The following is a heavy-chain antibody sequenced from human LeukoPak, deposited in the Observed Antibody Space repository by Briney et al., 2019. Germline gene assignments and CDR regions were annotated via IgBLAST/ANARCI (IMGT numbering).Heavy chain of an antibody. CDR1: GGSVSSGSYY. CDR2: IYYSGST. D-gene: IGHD4-17*01. J-gene: IGHJ3*02. CDR3: ARVHDYGDYVDDAFDI. Sequence: SETLSLTCTVSGGSVSSGSYYCSWIRQPPGKGLEWIGYIYYSGSTNYNPSLKSRVTISVDTSKNQFSLKLSSVTAADTAVYYCARVHDYGDYVDDAFDIWGQGTMVTVSS. V-gene: IGHV4-61*01.